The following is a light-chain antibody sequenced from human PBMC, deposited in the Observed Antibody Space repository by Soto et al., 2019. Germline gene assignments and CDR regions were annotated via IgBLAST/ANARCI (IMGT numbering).Light chain of an antibody. Sequence: QSALTQPASVSGSPGQSITISCTGTSRDVGGYNYVSWFQQHPGKAPKLKIYEVSNRPSGVSNRFSGSKSGYTASLTISELQAEDEADYYCTSFTSSSTWLFGGGTKLTVL. CDR3: TSFTSSSTWL. V-gene: IGLV2-14*03. J-gene: IGLJ3*02. CDR2: EVS. CDR1: SRDVGGYNY.